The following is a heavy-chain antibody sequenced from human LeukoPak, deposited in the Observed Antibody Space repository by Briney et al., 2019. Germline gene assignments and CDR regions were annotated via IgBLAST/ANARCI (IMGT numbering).Heavy chain of an antibody. D-gene: IGHD4-11*01. J-gene: IGHJ6*04. V-gene: IGHV1-69*06. CDR2: IIPIFGTA. Sequence: SVKVSCKASGGTFSSYAISWVRQAPGQGLEWMGGIIPIFGTANYAQKFQGRVTITADKSTSTAYMELSSLRSEYTAVYYCARDALGIYTSYYYGMDVWGKGTTVTVSS. CDR1: GGTFSSYA. CDR3: ARDALGIYTSYYYGMDV.